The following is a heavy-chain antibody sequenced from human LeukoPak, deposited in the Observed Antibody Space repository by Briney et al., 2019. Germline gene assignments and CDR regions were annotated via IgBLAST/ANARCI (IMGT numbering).Heavy chain of an antibody. CDR3: ARGTYYAGISGVVPFNYYMDV. J-gene: IGHJ6*03. Sequence: PSETLSLTCAVYGGSFSGYYWSWIRQPPGKGLEWIGYIYYSGSTNYNPSLKSRVTISVDTSKNQFSLKLSSVTAADTAVYYCARGTYYAGISGVVPFNYYMDVWGKGTTVTVSS. D-gene: IGHD3-3*01. CDR1: GGSFSGYY. V-gene: IGHV4-59*01. CDR2: IYYSGST.